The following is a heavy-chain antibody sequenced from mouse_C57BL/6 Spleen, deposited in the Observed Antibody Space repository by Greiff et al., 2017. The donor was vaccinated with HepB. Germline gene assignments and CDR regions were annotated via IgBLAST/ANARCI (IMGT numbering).Heavy chain of an antibody. CDR2: IYPGDGDT. D-gene: IGHD2-3*01. Sequence: VKLMESGAELVKPGASVKISCKASGYAFSSYWMNWVKQRPGKGLEWIGQIYPGDGDTNYNGKFKGKATLTADKSSSTAYMQLSSLTSEDSAVYFCVKRGGDDGYLFDYWGQGTTLTVSS. CDR3: VKRGGDDGYLFDY. CDR1: GYAFSSYW. V-gene: IGHV1-80*01. J-gene: IGHJ2*01.